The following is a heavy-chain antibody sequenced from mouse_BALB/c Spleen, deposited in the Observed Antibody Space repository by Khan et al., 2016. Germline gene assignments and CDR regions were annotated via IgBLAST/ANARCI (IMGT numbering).Heavy chain of an antibody. V-gene: IGHV1S81*02. D-gene: IGHD2-1*01. CDR2: INPSNGGT. CDR3: TRGGNYHLAY. J-gene: IGHJ3*01. Sequence: QVQLQQPGAELVKPGASVKLSCKASGYTFTSYYMYWVKQRPGQGLEWIGGINPSNGGTNFNEKFKSKATLTVDKSSSTAYMQLSSLTSEDSAVSYCTRGGNYHLAYWGQGTLVTVSA. CDR1: GYTFTSYY.